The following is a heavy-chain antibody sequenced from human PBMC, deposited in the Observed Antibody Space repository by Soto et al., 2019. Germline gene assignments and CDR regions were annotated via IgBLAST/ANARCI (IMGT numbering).Heavy chain of an antibody. CDR1: GGTFSSYA. J-gene: IGHJ6*02. D-gene: IGHD3-10*01. Sequence: SVKVSCKASGGTFSSYAISWVRQAPGQGLEWMGGIIPIFGTANYAQKFQGRVTITADESTSTAYMELSSLRSEDTAVYYCARVRGGSGSYPNSYYGTDVSGQGTTLAVYS. CDR3: ARVRGGSGSYPNSYYGTDV. CDR2: IIPIFGTA. V-gene: IGHV1-69*13.